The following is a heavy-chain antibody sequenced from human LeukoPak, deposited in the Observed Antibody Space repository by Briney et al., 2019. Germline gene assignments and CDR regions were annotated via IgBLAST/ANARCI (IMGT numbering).Heavy chain of an antibody. J-gene: IGHJ4*02. CDR1: GIIFSDYW. D-gene: IGHD3-16*01. V-gene: IGHV3-7*01. Sequence: GGSLRLSCAVSGIIFSDYWMSWVRQAPGKGLEWVANMKHDSSEKYYVDSVKGRFTISRDNAKNSLYLQMNSLRAEDTAAYYCVNDLARRGGYWGQGTLVTVSA. CDR3: VNDLARRGGY. CDR2: MKHDSSEK.